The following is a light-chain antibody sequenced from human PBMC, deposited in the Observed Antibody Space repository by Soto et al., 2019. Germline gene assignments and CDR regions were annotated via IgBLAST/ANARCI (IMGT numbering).Light chain of an antibody. V-gene: IGKV3-11*01. Sequence: EIVLTQSPATPSLSPGERATLSCRASQSVSSYLAWYQQKPGQAPRLLIYDASNRATGIPARFSGSGSGTDFTLTISSLEPEDFAGYYCQQRSNWPPLTFGGGTKVEIK. CDR1: QSVSSY. CDR2: DAS. J-gene: IGKJ4*01. CDR3: QQRSNWPPLT.